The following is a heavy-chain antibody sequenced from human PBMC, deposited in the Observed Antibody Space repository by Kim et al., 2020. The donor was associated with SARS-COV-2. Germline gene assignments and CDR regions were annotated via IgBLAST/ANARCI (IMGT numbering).Heavy chain of an antibody. CDR2: ISYTTST. J-gene: IGHJ4*02. D-gene: IGHD3-3*01. V-gene: IGHV4-39*02. CDR3: ASGWRGDYGGDH. Sequence: SETLSLTCTVSGVSVSSPTTYWGWVRQPPGKGLEWIGSISYTTSTYYKPSLRNRVAISLDTSKNHFSLTLGSVTAADTAVYYCASGWRGDYGGDHWGQGT. CDR1: GVSVSSPTTY.